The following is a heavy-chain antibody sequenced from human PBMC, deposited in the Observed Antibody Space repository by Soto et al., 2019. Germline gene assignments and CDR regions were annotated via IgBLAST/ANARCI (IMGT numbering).Heavy chain of an antibody. CDR3: ARSGAAAAGILDY. CDR2: INAGNGNT. J-gene: IGHJ4*02. CDR1: GYTFTSYA. D-gene: IGHD6-13*01. Sequence: ASVKVSCKASGYTFTSYAMHWVRQAPGQRLEWMGWINAGNGNTKYSQKFQGRVTITRDTSASTAYMELSSLRSEDTAVYYCARSGAAAAGILDYWGQGTLVTVSS. V-gene: IGHV1-3*01.